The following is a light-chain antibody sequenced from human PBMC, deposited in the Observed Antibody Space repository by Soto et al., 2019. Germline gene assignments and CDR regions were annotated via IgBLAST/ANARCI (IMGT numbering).Light chain of an antibody. Sequence: SALAQPASVTGYPGQSITISCNGTSTDVGGYNYVSWYQQHPGKAPKLMISDVSNRPSGVSIRFSGSKSGNTASLTISGLQAEDEADYYCNSYSSSTTLYLFGTGTKV. CDR1: STDVGGYNY. J-gene: IGLJ1*01. CDR3: NSYSSSTTLYL. V-gene: IGLV2-14*01. CDR2: DVS.